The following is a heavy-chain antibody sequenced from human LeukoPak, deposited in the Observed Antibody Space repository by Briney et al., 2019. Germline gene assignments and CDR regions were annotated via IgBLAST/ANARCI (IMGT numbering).Heavy chain of an antibody. J-gene: IGHJ4*02. CDR1: GGSISSYY. D-gene: IGHD3-9*01. CDR3: ARGGRSFDWFPHDY. CDR2: IYYSGST. Sequence: SETLSLTCTVSGGSISSYYWRWIRQPPGKGLEWIGYIYYSGSTNYNPSLKSRVTISVDTSKNQFSLKLSSVTAADTAVYYCARGGRSFDWFPHDYWGQGPLVTVSS. V-gene: IGHV4-59*13.